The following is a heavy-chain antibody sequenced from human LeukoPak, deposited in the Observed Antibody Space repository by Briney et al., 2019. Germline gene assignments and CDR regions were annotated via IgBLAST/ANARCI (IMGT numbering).Heavy chain of an antibody. V-gene: IGHV1-2*02. CDR1: GYAFTAYY. CDR3: ARGAAAGILSNWYFDL. CDR2: INPNSGGT. D-gene: IGHD6-13*01. Sequence: ASVKVSCKASGYAFTAYYIHWVRQAPGQGLECMGWINPNSGGTNYVQKFQGRVTMTRDTSISTAYLELSSLRSDDTAVYYCARGAAAGILSNWYFDLWGRGTLVTVSS. J-gene: IGHJ2*01.